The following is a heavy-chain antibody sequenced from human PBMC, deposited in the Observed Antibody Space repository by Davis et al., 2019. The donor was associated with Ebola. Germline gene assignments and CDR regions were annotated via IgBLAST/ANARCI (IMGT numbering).Heavy chain of an antibody. CDR2: ISSSSSTI. CDR3: ARDLTAHYDFWSGYSRPYAFDI. J-gene: IGHJ3*02. V-gene: IGHV3-48*02. CDR1: GFTFSSYS. Sequence: GESLKISCAASGFTFSSYSMNWVRQAPGKGLEWVSYISSSSSTIYYADSVKGRFTLSRDNDKNSLYLQMNSLRDEDTAVYYCARDLTAHYDFWSGYSRPYAFDIWGQGTMVTVSS. D-gene: IGHD3-3*01.